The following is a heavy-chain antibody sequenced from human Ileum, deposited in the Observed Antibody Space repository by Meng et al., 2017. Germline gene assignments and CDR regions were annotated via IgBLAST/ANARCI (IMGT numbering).Heavy chain of an antibody. Sequence: SLRLACTASGFTFGDYAMSWFRQAPGKGLEWVGFIRSEAYGGTTEYAASVKGRFTISRDDPKSIAYLQMNSLKPEDTAVYYCTRDPFAYYYDSSGYYNGLGYWGQGTLVTVSS. CDR3: TRDPFAYYYDSSGYYNGLGY. CDR1: GFTFGDYA. CDR2: IRSEAYGGTT. V-gene: IGHV3-49*03. D-gene: IGHD3-22*01. J-gene: IGHJ4*02.